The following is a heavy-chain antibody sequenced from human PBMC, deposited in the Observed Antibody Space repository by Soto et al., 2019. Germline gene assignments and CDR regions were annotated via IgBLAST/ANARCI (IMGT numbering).Heavy chain of an antibody. CDR2: IYYSGST. CDR3: ARSVFP. J-gene: IGHJ5*02. Sequence: QVQLQESGPGLVKPSQTLSLPCTVSGGSISSVGYYWRWIRQHPGKGLECIGYIYYSGSTYYNPSLKSRVTISVDTSKTQFSLQLTSVTAADTAVYYCARSVFPWGQGTMVTVYS. CDR1: GGSISSVGYY. V-gene: IGHV4-31*03.